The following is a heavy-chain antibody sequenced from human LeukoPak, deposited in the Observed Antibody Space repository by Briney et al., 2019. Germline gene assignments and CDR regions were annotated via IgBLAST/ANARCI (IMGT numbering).Heavy chain of an antibody. Sequence: SETLPLTCPVSGDSLISRDYDSSWIRQPPGKGLERIGSIYHSGSTYYNPSLKSRVAISVNKSDNQLSLKLSSVAAAETAVYYCAKMTALGGDYWGQGTLVTVSS. CDR1: GDSLISRDYD. CDR3: AKMTALGGDY. V-gene: IGHV4-39*07. J-gene: IGHJ4*02. D-gene: IGHD3-16*01. CDR2: IYHSGST.